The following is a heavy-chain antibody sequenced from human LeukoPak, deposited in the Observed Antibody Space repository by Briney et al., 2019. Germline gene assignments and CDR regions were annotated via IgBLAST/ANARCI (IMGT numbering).Heavy chain of an antibody. CDR3: ARCCYSYDNSDQNWFDP. CDR1: GYSFTRYW. CDR2: IHPGDSDT. Sequence: GESLKISCKGSGYSFTRYWIGWVRQMPGKGLEWMGIIHPGDSDTRYSPSFQGQVTISADKSISTAYLQWSSLKASDTAMYYCARCCYSYDNSDQNWFDPWGQGTLVTVSS. V-gene: IGHV5-51*01. D-gene: IGHD3-22*01. J-gene: IGHJ5*02.